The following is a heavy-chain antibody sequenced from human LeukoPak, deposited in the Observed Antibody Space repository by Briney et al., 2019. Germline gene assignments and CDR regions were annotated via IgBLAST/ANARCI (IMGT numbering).Heavy chain of an antibody. CDR2: VSYTNNT. D-gene: IGHD2-15*01. CDR3: ARAANCYYFDF. CDR1: GGSIGSYY. J-gene: IGHJ4*02. V-gene: IGHV4-59*01. Sequence: PSETLSLTCTVSGGSIGSYYWKWVRQPRGKGLECIDYVSYTNNTNSIPSLDTLSTISVNKSKNLFSMKLTSVTAADSAVYFCARAANCYYFDFWDQGTLVTVSS.